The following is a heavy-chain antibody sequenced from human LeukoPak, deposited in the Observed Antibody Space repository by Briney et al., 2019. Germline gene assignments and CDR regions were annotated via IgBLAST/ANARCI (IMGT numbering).Heavy chain of an antibody. CDR2: IYYSGST. Sequence: SETLSLTCTVSGGSISSNYRSWIRQPPGKGLEWIGYIYYSGSTNYNPSLKSRVTISVDTSKNQFSLKLSSVTAADTAVYYCARSPHYYILTGYPSGFDYWGQGTLVTVSS. D-gene: IGHD3-9*01. V-gene: IGHV4-59*01. CDR3: ARSPHYYILTGYPSGFDY. CDR1: GGSISSNY. J-gene: IGHJ4*02.